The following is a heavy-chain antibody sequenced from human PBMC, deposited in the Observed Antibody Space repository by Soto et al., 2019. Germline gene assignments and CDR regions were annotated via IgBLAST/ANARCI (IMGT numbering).Heavy chain of an antibody. CDR1: GFSLSATGVG. CDR2: LYWDDDT. V-gene: IGHV2-5*02. D-gene: IGHD2-15*01. J-gene: IGHJ5*02. Sequence: QITLKESGPAVVKPTQTLTVTCTFSGFSLSATGVGVGWIRQPPGKALEWLALLYWDDDTRYSPSLKNRLTIAKDTSKNQVVLIMTNVDPADTGPYYCAHHSHVVDGPPPGNTGFDPWGQGTLVTVSS. CDR3: AHHSHVVDGPPPGNTGFDP.